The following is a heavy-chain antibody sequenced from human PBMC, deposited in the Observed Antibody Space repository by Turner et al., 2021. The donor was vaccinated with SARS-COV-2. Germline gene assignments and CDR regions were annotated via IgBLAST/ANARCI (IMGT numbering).Heavy chain of an antibody. CDR1: GGSIRSYF. D-gene: IGHD5-12*01. Sequence: QVQLQESGPGLVKPSETLSITCTVSGGSIRSYFWSWIRQPPGKGLEWIGYIYYSGSTNYNPSLKSRVTISVDTSKNQFSLKLSSVTAADTAVYFCARHQWLRGAFDIWGQGTMVTVSS. CDR2: IYYSGST. CDR3: ARHQWLRGAFDI. V-gene: IGHV4-59*08. J-gene: IGHJ3*02.